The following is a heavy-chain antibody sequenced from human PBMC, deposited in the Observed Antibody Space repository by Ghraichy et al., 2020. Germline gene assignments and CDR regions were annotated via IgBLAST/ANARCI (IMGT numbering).Heavy chain of an antibody. D-gene: IGHD1-7*01. J-gene: IGHJ4*02. CDR3: ARRPRVVKTGTTDY. CDR1: GGSISSSSYY. V-gene: IGHV4-39*01. CDR2: IYYSGST. Sequence: ESLNIYCTVSGGSISSSSYYWGWIRQPPGKGLEWIGSIYYSGSTYYNPSLKSRVTISVDTSKNQFSLKLSSVTAADTAVYYCARRPRVVKTGTTDYWGQGTLVTVSS.